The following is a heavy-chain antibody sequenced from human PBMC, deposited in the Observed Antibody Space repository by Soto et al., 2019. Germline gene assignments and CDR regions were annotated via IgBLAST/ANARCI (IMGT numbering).Heavy chain of an antibody. Sequence: EVQLVESGGGLVQPGGSLRLSCAASGFTFSSYSMNWVRQAPGKGLEWVSYISSSSSTIHYSDSVKGRFTIPRDNAKNSLHLQMNSLRAEDTAVYYCARDSPRYRGSYPPDYWGQGTLVTVSS. D-gene: IGHD1-26*01. CDR3: ARDSPRYRGSYPPDY. J-gene: IGHJ4*02. CDR1: GFTFSSYS. V-gene: IGHV3-48*01. CDR2: ISSSSSTI.